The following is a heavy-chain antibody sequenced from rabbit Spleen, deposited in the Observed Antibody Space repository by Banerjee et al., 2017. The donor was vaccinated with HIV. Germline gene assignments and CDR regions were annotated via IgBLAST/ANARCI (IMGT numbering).Heavy chain of an antibody. CDR3: ARDAGTSFSTYGMDL. D-gene: IGHD8-1*01. Sequence: VESGGDLVKPGASLTLTCKASGFSFNSGYDMCWVRQAPGKGLEWVACAYAGSSGSTYSATWAKGRFTISKTSSTTVTLQMTSLTAADTATYFCARDAGTSFSTYGMDLWGQGTLVTVS. J-gene: IGHJ6*01. V-gene: IGHV1S40*01. CDR1: GFSFNSGYD. CDR2: AYAGSSGST.